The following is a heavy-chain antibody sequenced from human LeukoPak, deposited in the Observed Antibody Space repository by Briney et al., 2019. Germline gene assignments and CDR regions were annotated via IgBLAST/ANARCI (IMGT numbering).Heavy chain of an antibody. CDR2: ISAYNGNT. D-gene: IGHD1-26*01. V-gene: IGHV1-18*01. J-gene: IGHJ4*02. Sequence: GASVKVSCKASGYTFTSYGISWVRQAPGQGLEWMGWISAYNGNTNYAQKLQGRVTMTTDTSTSTAYMELRSLRSDDTAVYYCARDSLGTLVGATDYWGQGTLVTVSS. CDR3: ARDSLGTLVGATDY. CDR1: GYTFTSYG.